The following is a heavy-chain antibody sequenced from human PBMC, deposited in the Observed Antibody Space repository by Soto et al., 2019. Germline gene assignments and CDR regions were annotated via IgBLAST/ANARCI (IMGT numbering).Heavy chain of an antibody. Sequence: GGSLRLSCAASGFTLSSYSMNWVRQAPGKGLEWVSSISSSSTYIYYADSVKGRFTISRDNAKNSVYLQMNSLRAEDTAVYYCAKETFGVVIIPYYFDYWGQGTLVTVSS. D-gene: IGHD3-3*01. J-gene: IGHJ4*02. CDR1: GFTLSSYS. V-gene: IGHV3-21*01. CDR2: ISSSSTYI. CDR3: AKETFGVVIIPYYFDY.